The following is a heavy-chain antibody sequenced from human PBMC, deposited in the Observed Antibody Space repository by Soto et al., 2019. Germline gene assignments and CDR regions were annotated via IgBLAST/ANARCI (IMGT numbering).Heavy chain of an antibody. CDR1: GFTFSNYW. CDR3: VCFECGRTAVVTAMEANDY. CDR2: INSDETIT. Sequence: PGGSLRLSCAASGFTFSNYWMHWVRQSPGKGLVWVSRINSDETITSYADSVKDRFTISRDNAKNTLYLQMSSLRVEDTALYYCVCFECGRTAVVTAMEANDYWGQGTLVTVSS. D-gene: IGHD2-21*02. J-gene: IGHJ4*02. V-gene: IGHV3-74*01.